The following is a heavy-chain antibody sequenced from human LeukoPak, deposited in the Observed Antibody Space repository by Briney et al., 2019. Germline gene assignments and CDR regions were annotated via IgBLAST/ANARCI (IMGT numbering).Heavy chain of an antibody. V-gene: IGHV3-30*01. D-gene: IGHD6-6*01. J-gene: IGHJ4*02. CDR3: AGSTAARPEVDY. Sequence: GGSLRLSCAASGFTFSSYAMHWVRQAPGKGLEWVAVISYDGSNKYYADSVKGRFTISRDNSKNTLYLQMNSLRAEDAAVYYCAGSTAARPEVDYWGQGTLVTVSS. CDR2: ISYDGSNK. CDR1: GFTFSSYA.